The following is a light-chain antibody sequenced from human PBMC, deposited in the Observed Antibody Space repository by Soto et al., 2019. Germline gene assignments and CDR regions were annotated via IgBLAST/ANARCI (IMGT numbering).Light chain of an antibody. J-gene: IGLJ1*01. CDR2: GDI. CDR1: SSNIGAGYD. CDR3: QSYDSRLTAYV. Sequence: QSVLTQPPSVSGAPGQRVTISCTGTSSNIGAGYDVHWYQQLPETAPKLLIYGDINRPSGVPDRFSGSKSGSSASLAITGLQAEDEADYYCQSYDSRLTAYVFGTGTKLTVL. V-gene: IGLV1-40*01.